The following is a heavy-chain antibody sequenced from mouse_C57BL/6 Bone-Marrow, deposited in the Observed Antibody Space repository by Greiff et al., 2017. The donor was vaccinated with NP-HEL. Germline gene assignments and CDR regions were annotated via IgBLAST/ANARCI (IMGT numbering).Heavy chain of an antibody. D-gene: IGHD2-12*01. CDR3: ARDNDGGAWFAY. J-gene: IGHJ3*01. Sequence: DVMLVESGGGLVKPGGSLKLSCAASGFTFSSYAMSRVRQTPEKRLEWVATISDGGSYTYYPDNVKGRFTISRDNAKNNLYLQMSHLKSEDTAMYYCARDNDGGAWFAYWGQGTLVTVSA. CDR1: GFTFSSYA. V-gene: IGHV5-4*01. CDR2: ISDGGSYT.